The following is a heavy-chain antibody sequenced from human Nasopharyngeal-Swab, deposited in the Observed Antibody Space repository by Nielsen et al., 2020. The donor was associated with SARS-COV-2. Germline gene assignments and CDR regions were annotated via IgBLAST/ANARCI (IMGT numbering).Heavy chain of an antibody. CDR3: ARHSPQYGGYESYYFDY. CDR2: IYPGDSDT. V-gene: IGHV5-51*01. D-gene: IGHD5-12*01. Sequence: GESLKISCKGSGYSFTSYWIGWVRQMPGKGLEWMGIIYPGDSDTRYSPSFQGQVTISADKSISTAYLQWSSLKASDTAMYYCARHSPQYGGYESYYFDYWGQGTLVTVSS. J-gene: IGHJ4*02. CDR1: GYSFTSYW.